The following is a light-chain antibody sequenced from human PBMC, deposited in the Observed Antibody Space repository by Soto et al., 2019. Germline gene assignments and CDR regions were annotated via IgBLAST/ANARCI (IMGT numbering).Light chain of an antibody. CDR2: RNN. CDR1: SSNIGSNY. CDR3: AAWDDSLSGWV. J-gene: IGLJ3*02. V-gene: IGLV1-47*01. Sequence: QAVVTQPPSASGTPGQRVTISCSGSSSNIGSNYVYWYQQLPGTAPKLLIYRNNPRPSGVPDRFSGSKSGTSASLAISGLRSEDEADYYCAAWDDSLSGWVFGGGTQLTVL.